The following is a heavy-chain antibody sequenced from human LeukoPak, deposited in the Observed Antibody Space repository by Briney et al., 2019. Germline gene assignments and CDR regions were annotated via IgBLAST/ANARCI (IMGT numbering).Heavy chain of an antibody. D-gene: IGHD1-26*01. CDR1: GGSISSGGYY. V-gene: IGHV4-31*03. Sequence: SETLSLTCTVSGGSISSGGYYWSWIRQHPGKGLEWIGYIYYSGSTYYNPSLKSRVTISVDTSKNQFSLKLSSVTAADTAVYYCARDRSSGSYDYYHYGMDVWGQGTTVTVSS. CDR2: IYYSGST. CDR3: ARDRSSGSYDYYHYGMDV. J-gene: IGHJ6*02.